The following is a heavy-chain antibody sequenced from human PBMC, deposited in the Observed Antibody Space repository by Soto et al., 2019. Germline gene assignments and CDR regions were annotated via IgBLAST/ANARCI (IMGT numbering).Heavy chain of an antibody. CDR3: ARRGSGSYYDY. Sequence: EVQLLESGGGLVQPGGSLRLSCAASGFTFSSYAMRWVRQAPVKGLEWVSAISGSGGSTYYADSVKGRFTIPRDNSKNTLYLQMNSLRAEDTALYYCARRGSGSYYDYWGQGTLVTVSS. D-gene: IGHD1-26*01. V-gene: IGHV3-23*01. CDR2: ISGSGGST. CDR1: GFTFSSYA. J-gene: IGHJ4*02.